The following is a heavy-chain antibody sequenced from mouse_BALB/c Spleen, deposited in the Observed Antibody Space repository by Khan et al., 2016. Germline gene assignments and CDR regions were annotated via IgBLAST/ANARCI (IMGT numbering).Heavy chain of an antibody. CDR1: GFSLNTYGIG. D-gene: IGHD4-1*01. CDR2: IWWNDNN. J-gene: IGHJ3*01. Sequence: QVTLKESGPGILQPSQTLSLTCSFSGFSLNTYGIGVGWIRQPPGKGLEWLVHIWWNDNNSYKTALKSRLTISKDTSNNQVFLKIASVDTADTGTYYCARIARWDGAFCGQGTLVTVSA. CDR3: ARIARWDGAF. V-gene: IGHV8-11*01.